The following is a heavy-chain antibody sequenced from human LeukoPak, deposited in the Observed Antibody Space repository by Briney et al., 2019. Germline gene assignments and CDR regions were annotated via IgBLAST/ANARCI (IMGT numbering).Heavy chain of an antibody. CDR3: ATGKGDFWSGYYDY. CDR1: GFTFTNYD. J-gene: IGHJ4*02. V-gene: IGHV1-8*01. CDR2: MNPINGNT. D-gene: IGHD3-3*01. Sequence: ASVKVSCKATGFTFTNYDINWVRQASGQGLEWMGWMNPINGNTGYAQKFQGRVTMTEDTSTDTAYMELSSLRSEDTAVYYCATGKGDFWSGYYDYWGQGTLVTVSS.